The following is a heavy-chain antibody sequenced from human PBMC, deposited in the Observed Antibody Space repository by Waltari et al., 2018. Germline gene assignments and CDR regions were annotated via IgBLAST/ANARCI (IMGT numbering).Heavy chain of an antibody. CDR1: GGSFSGYY. CDR2: INHSGST. CDR3: ARSGERGHSY. J-gene: IGHJ4*02. Sequence: QVQLQQWGAGLLKPSETLSLTCAVHGGSFSGYYRSWIRQPPGKGLEWIGEINHSGSTNYNPSLKSRVTISVDTSKNQFSLKLSSVTAADTAVYYCARSGERGHSYWGQGTLVTVSS. V-gene: IGHV4-34*01. D-gene: IGHD2-15*01.